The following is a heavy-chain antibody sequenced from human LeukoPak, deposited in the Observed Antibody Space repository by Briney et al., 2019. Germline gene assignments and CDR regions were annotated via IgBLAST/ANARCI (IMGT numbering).Heavy chain of an antibody. Sequence: PGGSLRLSCAASVFTFSNCWRTWVPQAPGWGLEWVANIKQDGSEKYYVDSVKGRFTISRDNAKKSLYLQMNSLRAEDAATYYCARVARAFDYWGQGTLVTVSS. CDR2: IKQDGSEK. V-gene: IGHV3-7*03. J-gene: IGHJ4*02. CDR1: VFTFSNCW. CDR3: ARVARAFDY.